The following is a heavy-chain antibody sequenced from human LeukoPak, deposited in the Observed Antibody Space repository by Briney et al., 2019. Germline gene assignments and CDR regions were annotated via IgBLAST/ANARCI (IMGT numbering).Heavy chain of an antibody. CDR2: ISGSGGST. D-gene: IGHD5-12*01. V-gene: IGHV3-23*01. Sequence: PGGSLRLSCAASGFTFSSYAMSRVRQAPGKGLEWVSAISGSGGSTYYADSVKGRFTISRDNSKNTLYLQMNSLRAEDTAVYYCAKVRRDGYNPFDYWGQGTLVTVSS. CDR1: GFTFSSYA. CDR3: AKVRRDGYNPFDY. J-gene: IGHJ4*02.